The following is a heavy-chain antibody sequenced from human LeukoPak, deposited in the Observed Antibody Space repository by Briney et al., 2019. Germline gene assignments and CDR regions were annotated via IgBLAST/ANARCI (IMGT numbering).Heavy chain of an antibody. CDR2: IRYDGSNK. CDR1: GFTFSSYG. V-gene: IGHV3-30*02. CDR3: ARVQAYGGKGYFDY. Sequence: GGSLRLSCAASGFTFSSYGMHWVRQAPGKGLEWVAFIRYDGSNKYYADSVKGRFTISRDNSKNTLYLQMNSLRAEDTAVYYCARVQAYGGKGYFDYWGQGTLVTVSS. D-gene: IGHD4-23*01. J-gene: IGHJ4*02.